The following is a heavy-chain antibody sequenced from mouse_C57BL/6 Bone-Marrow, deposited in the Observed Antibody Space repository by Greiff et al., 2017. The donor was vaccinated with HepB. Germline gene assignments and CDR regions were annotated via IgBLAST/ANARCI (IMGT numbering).Heavy chain of an antibody. CDR1: GYAFSSSW. J-gene: IGHJ1*03. CDR2: IYPGDGDT. Sequence: QVQLKQSGPELVKPGASVKISCKASGYAFSSSWMNWVKQRPGKGLEWIGRIYPGDGDTNYNGKFKGKATLTADKSSSTAYMQLSSLTSEDSAVYFCASYYGSSGYFDVWGTGTTVTVSS. D-gene: IGHD1-1*01. CDR3: ASYYGSSGYFDV. V-gene: IGHV1-82*01.